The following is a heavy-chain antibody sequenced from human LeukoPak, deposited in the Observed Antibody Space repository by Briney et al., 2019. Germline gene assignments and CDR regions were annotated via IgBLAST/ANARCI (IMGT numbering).Heavy chain of an antibody. V-gene: IGHV3-23*01. D-gene: IGHD1-7*01. CDR1: GFTFSTYA. CDR3: AKTGGGTTFFDY. CDR2: IIGSGGST. Sequence: GGSLRLSCAASGFTFSTYAMSWVRQAPGKGLGWGSVIIGSGGSTYYADSVKGRFTISRDNSKNTLYLQMNSLRAEDTAVYYCAKTGGGTTFFDYWGQGTLVTVSS. J-gene: IGHJ4*02.